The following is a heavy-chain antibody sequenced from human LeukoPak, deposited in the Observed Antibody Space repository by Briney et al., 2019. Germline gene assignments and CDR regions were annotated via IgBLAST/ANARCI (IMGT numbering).Heavy chain of an antibody. V-gene: IGHV4-39*01. D-gene: IGHD6-19*01. CDR3: ASHGWGRLVEDY. J-gene: IGHJ4*02. CDR2: IYYSGRT. CDR1: GGSISSSSYY. Sequence: SETLSLTCTVSGGSISSSSYYWGWIRQPPGKGLEWIGSIYYSGRTYYNPSLKSRVTISVDTSKNQFSLKLSSVTAADTAVYYCASHGWGRLVEDYWGQGTLVTVSS.